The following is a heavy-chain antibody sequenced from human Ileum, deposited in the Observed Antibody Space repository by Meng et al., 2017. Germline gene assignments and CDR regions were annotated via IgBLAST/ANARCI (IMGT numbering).Heavy chain of an antibody. CDR2: IHYSGST. D-gene: IGHD1-26*01. CDR3: ARRIRGGSYLG. Sequence: QLQLMQWGAGMLKPSETLSLTCNVYGDSFTDYYWNWIRQPPGKGLEWIGEIHYSGSTNYNPSLESRATISEDTSQKQFSLRLSSVTAADTVVYYCARRIRGGSYLGWGQGTLVTVSS. V-gene: IGHV4-34*01. CDR1: GDSFTDYY. J-gene: IGHJ4*02.